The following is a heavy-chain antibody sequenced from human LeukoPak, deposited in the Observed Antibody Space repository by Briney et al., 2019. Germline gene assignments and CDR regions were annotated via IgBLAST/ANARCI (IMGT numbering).Heavy chain of an antibody. CDR2: IYPGDSRT. CDR3: ASSTPVVGWFDS. D-gene: IGHD2-15*01. Sequence: GESLKISCKGSGDTFATYWIGWVRQLPGKGLEWMGVIYPGDSRTRYNPSFQGQVTISADKSISTAYLQWTSLKASDTAMYYCASSTPVVGWFDSWGQGTLVTVS. J-gene: IGHJ5*01. CDR1: GDTFATYW. V-gene: IGHV5-51*01.